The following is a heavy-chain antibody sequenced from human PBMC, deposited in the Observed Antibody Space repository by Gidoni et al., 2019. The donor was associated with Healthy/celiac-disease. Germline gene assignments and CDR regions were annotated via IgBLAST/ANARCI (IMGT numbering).Heavy chain of an antibody. J-gene: IGHJ3*02. CDR2: INPSGGST. CDR1: GYTFTSYY. CDR3: AREGGRGMDYPPLDSSGGRDAFDI. Sequence: QVQLVQSGAEVKKPGASVKVSCKASGYTFTSYYMHWVRQAPGQGLEWMGIINPSGGSTSYAQKFQGRVTMTRDTSTSTVYMELSSLRSEDTAVYYCAREGGRGMDYPPLDSSGGRDAFDIWGQGTMVTVSS. V-gene: IGHV1-46*03. D-gene: IGHD3-22*01.